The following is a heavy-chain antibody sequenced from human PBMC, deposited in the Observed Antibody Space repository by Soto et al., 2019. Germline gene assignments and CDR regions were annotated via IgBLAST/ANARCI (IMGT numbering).Heavy chain of an antibody. CDR2: IIPIFGTA. Sequence: SVKVSCKASGGTFSSYAISWVRQAPGEGLEWMGGIIPIFGTANYAQKFQGRVTITADESTSTAYMEMSSLRSEDTAVYYCARETTVTYYYYYGMDVWGQGTPVTV. D-gene: IGHD4-4*01. V-gene: IGHV1-69*13. CDR1: GGTFSSYA. CDR3: ARETTVTYYYYYGMDV. J-gene: IGHJ6*02.